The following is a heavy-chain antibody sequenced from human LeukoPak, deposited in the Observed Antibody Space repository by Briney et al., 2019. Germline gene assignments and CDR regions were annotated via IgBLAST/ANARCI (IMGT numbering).Heavy chain of an antibody. CDR2: IYYSATP. Sequence: PSETLSLTCTVSGGSISSYYWSCIRPPPGKGLEWIGRIYYSATPNYTPSLKSPVTISVDTSKNQSSLRLSSVTAADAAVYYCARRAVATIGYCFDYWRQGTLVTVSA. CDR3: ARRAVATIGYCFDY. CDR1: GGSISSYY. D-gene: IGHD5-12*01. V-gene: IGHV4-59*08. J-gene: IGHJ4*02.